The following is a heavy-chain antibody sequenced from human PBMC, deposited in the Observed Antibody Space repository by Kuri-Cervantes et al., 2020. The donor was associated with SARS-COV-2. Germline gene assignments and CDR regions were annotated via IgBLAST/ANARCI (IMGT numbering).Heavy chain of an antibody. V-gene: IGHV1-24*01. CDR1: GYTLTELS. D-gene: IGHD4/OR15-4a*01. Sequence: ASVKVSCKVSGYTLTELSMHWVRQAPGKGLEWMGGFDPEDGETIYAQKFQGRVTMTEDTSTDTAYMELSSLRSEDTAVYYCATSYAVSLAMVVDYWGQGTPVTVSS. CDR3: ATSYAVSLAMVVDY. CDR2: FDPEDGET. J-gene: IGHJ4*02.